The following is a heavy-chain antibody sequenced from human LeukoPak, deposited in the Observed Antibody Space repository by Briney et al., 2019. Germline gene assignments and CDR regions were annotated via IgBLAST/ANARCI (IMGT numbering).Heavy chain of an antibody. V-gene: IGHV3-11*01. J-gene: IGHJ4*02. CDR2: ISSSGSTI. D-gene: IGHD3-22*01. CDR3: ARTVSYYYDSSGYYY. CDR1: GFTFSDYY. Sequence: GGSLRLSCAASGFTFSDYYMSWIRQAPGKGLEWVSYISSSGSTIYYADSVKGRFTISRDNAKNSLYLQMNSPRAEDTAVYYCARTVSYYYDSSGYYYWGQGTLVTVSS.